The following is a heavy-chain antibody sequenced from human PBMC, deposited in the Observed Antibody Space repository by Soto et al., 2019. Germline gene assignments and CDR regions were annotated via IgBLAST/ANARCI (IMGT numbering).Heavy chain of an antibody. CDR2: INRDGSVT. V-gene: IGHV3-74*01. CDR3: TRDLPGPVDQ. J-gene: IGHJ5*02. D-gene: IGHD2-8*02. CDR1: GFTFSNYW. Sequence: EVQLVESGGGLVQPGGSLRLSCAASGFTFSNYWMHWVRQAPGKGLVWVSRINRDGSVTTFADSVKGRFSISRDNAKNSLNLQMSSLRAEDTAVYYCTRDLPGPVDQWGQGALVIVSS.